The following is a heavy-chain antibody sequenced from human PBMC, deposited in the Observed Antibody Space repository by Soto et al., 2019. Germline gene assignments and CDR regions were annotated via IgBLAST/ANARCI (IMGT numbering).Heavy chain of an antibody. D-gene: IGHD1-26*01. J-gene: IGHJ4*01. CDR1: GFTFSSYW. Sequence: GGSLRLSCAASGFTFSSYWMHWVRQAPGKGLVWVSRINNDGTSTIYADSVKGRFTISRDNAKNTVYLEINGLRADDTAVYYCAKRISGAFDFWGQGTLVTVSS. CDR2: INNDGTST. CDR3: AKRISGAFDF. V-gene: IGHV3-74*01.